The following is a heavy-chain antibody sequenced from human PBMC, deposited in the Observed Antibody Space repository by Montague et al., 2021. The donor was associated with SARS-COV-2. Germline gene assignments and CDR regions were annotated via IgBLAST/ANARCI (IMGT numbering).Heavy chain of an antibody. D-gene: IGHD1-26*01. J-gene: IGHJ6*02. CDR1: GFTFSSYW. CDR3: ARDSRIVGATGGMDV. Sequence: SLRLSCAASGFTFSSYWMSWVRQTPGKGLEWVANIKPDGGEKHYVDSVKGRFTISRANAKNSLNLQMDSLRAEDTALYYCARDSRIVGATGGMDVWGQGTTVIVSS. V-gene: IGHV3-7*03. CDR2: IKPDGGEK.